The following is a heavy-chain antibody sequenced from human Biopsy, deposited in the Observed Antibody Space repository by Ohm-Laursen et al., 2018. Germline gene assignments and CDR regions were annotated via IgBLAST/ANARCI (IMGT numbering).Heavy chain of an antibody. D-gene: IGHD3-10*01. CDR2: ISGSGTTI. V-gene: IGHV3-11*01. J-gene: IGHJ4*02. CDR1: GFTFSDYC. CDR3: ARDGAGSYHDY. Sequence: SLRLSCTASGFTFSDYCMGWIRQAPGKGLEWLSYISGSGTTIFYADSVKGRFTVSRDNAKNSLNLQMNSLTVEDTAVYYCARDGAGSYHDYWGQGALVTVSS.